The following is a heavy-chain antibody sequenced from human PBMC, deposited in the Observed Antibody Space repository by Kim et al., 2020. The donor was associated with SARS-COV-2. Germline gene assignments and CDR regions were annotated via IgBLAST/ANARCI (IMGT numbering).Heavy chain of an antibody. D-gene: IGHD3-22*01. J-gene: IGHJ4*02. CDR2: ISGSGGST. Sequence: GGSLRLSCAASGFTFSSYAMSWVRQAPGKGLEWVSAISGSGGSTYYADSVKGRFTISRDNSKNTLYLQMNSLRAEDTAVYYCAKDDYYDSSGYYYWGYWGQGTLVTVSS. V-gene: IGHV3-23*01. CDR3: AKDDYYDSSGYYYWGY. CDR1: GFTFSSYA.